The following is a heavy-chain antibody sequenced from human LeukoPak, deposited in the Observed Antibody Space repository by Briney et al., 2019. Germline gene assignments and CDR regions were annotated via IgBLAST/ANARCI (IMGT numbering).Heavy chain of an antibody. D-gene: IGHD3-10*02. CDR3: AELGITMIGGV. CDR2: IQYDGNNK. Sequence: GGSLRLSCAASGFTFSDYGMHWVRQASGKGLELVAFIQYDGNNKYYADSVKGRFTISRDNSKNILYLEMHSLRAEDTAVYYCAELGITMIGGVWGKGTTVTISS. J-gene: IGHJ6*04. CDR1: GFTFSDYG. V-gene: IGHV3-30*02.